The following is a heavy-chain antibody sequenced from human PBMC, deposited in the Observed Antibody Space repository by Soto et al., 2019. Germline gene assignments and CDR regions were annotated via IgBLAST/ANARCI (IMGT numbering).Heavy chain of an antibody. D-gene: IGHD6-6*01. CDR3: ARDRGEYSSSSGGFDP. Sequence: SETLSLTCTVSGGSISSYYWSWIRQPPGKGLEWIGYIYYSGSTNYNPSLRSRVTISVDTSKNQFSLKLSSVTAADTAVYYCARDRGEYSSSSGGFDPWGQGTLVTVSS. V-gene: IGHV4-59*01. CDR2: IYYSGST. J-gene: IGHJ5*02. CDR1: GGSISSYY.